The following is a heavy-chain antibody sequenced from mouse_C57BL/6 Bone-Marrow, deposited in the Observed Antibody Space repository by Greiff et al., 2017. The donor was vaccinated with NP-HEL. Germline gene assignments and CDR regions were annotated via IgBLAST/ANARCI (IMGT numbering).Heavy chain of an antibody. D-gene: IGHD1-1*01. V-gene: IGHV5-6*01. CDR2: ISSGGSYT. CDR1: GFTFSSYG. Sequence: EVHLVESGGDLVKPGGSLKLSCAASGFTFSSYGMSWVRQTPDKRLEWVATISSGGSYTYYPDSVKGRFTISRDNAKNTLYLQMSSLKSEDTAMYYCASPITTVVASYWYFDVWGTGTTVTVSS. CDR3: ASPITTVVASYWYFDV. J-gene: IGHJ1*03.